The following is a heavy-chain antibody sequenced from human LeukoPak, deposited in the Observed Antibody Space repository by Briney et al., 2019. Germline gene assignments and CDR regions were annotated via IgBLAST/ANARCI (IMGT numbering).Heavy chain of an antibody. J-gene: IGHJ4*02. CDR3: CRARPHDY. CDR1: GFTFSTYS. V-gene: IGHV3-48*01. D-gene: IGHD6-6*01. Sequence: GGSLRLSCAASGFTFSTYSMSWVRQAPGKGLEWVSYISSSSSTIYYADSVKGRFTISRDNAKNSLFLQMNSLRAEDTAVYYCCRARPHDYWGQGTLVTVSS. CDR2: ISSSSSTI.